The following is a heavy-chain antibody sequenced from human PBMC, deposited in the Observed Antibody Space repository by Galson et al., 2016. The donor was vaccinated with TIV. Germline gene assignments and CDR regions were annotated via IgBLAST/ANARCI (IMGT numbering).Heavy chain of an antibody. CDR2: IKTKTDGGTA. V-gene: IGHV3-15*01. Sequence: SLRLSCAASGFTFNNAWMNWVRQAPGKGLEWVGRIKTKTDGGTADYAAPVKGRFTVSRDDSKNTLYLQMNGLKSEDTAVYYCTTTWPTITTYYFNYWGQGAPVTVFS. D-gene: IGHD5-24*01. CDR3: TTTWPTITTYYFNY. CDR1: GFTFNNAW. J-gene: IGHJ4*02.